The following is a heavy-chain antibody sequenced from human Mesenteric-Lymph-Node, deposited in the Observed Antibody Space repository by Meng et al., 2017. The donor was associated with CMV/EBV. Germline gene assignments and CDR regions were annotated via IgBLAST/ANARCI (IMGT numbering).Heavy chain of an antibody. V-gene: IGHV3-9*03. CDR1: GFTFDDYA. J-gene: IGHJ4*02. CDR2: ISWNSGII. D-gene: IGHD1-26*01. CDR3: AKDMEAGATCFDY. Sequence: GGSLRLSCAASGFTFDDYAIHWVRQAPGKGLEWVSGISWNSGIIDCADSVKGRFTISRDSAKNSLYLEMNSLRAEDMAFYYCAKDMEAGATCFDYWGQGTLVTVSS.